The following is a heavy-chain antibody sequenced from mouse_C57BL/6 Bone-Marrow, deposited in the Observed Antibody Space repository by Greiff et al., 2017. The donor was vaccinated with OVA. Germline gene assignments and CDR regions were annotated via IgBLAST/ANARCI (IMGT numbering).Heavy chain of an antibody. V-gene: IGHV1-64*01. J-gene: IGHJ1*03. Sequence: QVQLQQPGAELVKPGASVKLSCKASGYTFTSYWMHWVKQRPGQGLEWIGMIHPNSGSTNYNEKFKSKATLTVDKSSSTAYMQLSSLTSEDSAVYFCAREGADGYYLYWYFDVWGTGTTVTVSS. CDR2: IHPNSGST. CDR1: GYTFTSYW. CDR3: AREGADGYYLYWYFDV. D-gene: IGHD2-3*01.